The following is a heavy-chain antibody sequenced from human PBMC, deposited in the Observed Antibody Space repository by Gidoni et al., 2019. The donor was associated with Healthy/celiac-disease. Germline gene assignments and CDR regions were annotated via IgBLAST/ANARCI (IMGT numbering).Heavy chain of an antibody. D-gene: IGHD4-4*01. V-gene: IGHV4-34*01. Sequence: QVQLQQWGAGLLKHSETLSLTCAVYGGSFSGYYWSWIRQPQGKGLEWIGEINHSGSTNYNPSLKSRVTISVDTSKNQFSLKLSSVTAADTAVYYCATTVTTRGIDYWGQGTLVTVSS. CDR2: INHSGST. CDR3: ATTVTTRGIDY. J-gene: IGHJ4*02. CDR1: GGSFSGYY.